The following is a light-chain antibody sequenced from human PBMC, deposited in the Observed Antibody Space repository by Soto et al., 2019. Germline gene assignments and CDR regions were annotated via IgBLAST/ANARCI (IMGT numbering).Light chain of an antibody. Sequence: QSVLTQPPSVSAAPSQRVTISCSGSSSNIGNNAVNWYQQVPGKAPKLLIHYDDRVASGVSDRFSGSKSGTSASLAISGLQSEDGADYYCAAWDDSLNGPVFGGGTKLTVL. V-gene: IGLV1-36*01. CDR1: SSNIGNNA. CDR2: YDD. CDR3: AAWDDSLNGPV. J-gene: IGLJ3*02.